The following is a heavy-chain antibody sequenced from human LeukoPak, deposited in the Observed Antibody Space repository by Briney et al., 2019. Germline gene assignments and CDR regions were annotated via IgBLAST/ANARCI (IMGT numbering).Heavy chain of an antibody. CDR2: IYTSGGT. CDR3: ARDSGAMVVFDY. Sequence: SETLSLTCTVSGGSISSYYWSWIRQPAGKGLEWIGRIYTSGGTNYNPSLKSRVTISVDKSKNQFSLKLSSVTAADTAVYYCARDSGAMVVFDYWGQGTLVTVSS. J-gene: IGHJ4*02. CDR1: GGSISSYY. V-gene: IGHV4-4*07. D-gene: IGHD5-18*01.